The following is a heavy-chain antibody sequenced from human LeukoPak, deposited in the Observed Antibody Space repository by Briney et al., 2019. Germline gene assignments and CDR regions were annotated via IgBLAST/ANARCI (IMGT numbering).Heavy chain of an antibody. CDR2: IYHSGST. V-gene: IGHV4-38-2*02. D-gene: IGHD4-17*01. CDR1: GHSISSGYY. CDR3: ARGPSRTTVTTYSWFDP. Sequence: SETLSLTCTVSGHSISSGYYWGWIRQPPGKGLKWIGSIYHSGSTYYNPSLKSRVTISVDTSKNQFSLKLSSVTAADTAVYYCARGPSRTTVTTYSWFDPWGQGTLVTVSS. J-gene: IGHJ5*02.